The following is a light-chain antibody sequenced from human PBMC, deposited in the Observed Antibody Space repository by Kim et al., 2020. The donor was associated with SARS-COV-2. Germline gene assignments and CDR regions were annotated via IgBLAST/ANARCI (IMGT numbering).Light chain of an antibody. CDR1: SSNIGNNY. CDR2: DNN. V-gene: IGLV1-51*01. J-gene: IGLJ1*01. CDR3: GTWDSSLSAYV. Sequence: GQKVTVSCSGSSSNIGNNYVSWYQQLQGTAPKLLIYDNNKRPSGIPDRFSGSKSGTSATLGITGLQTGDEADYYCGTWDSSLSAYVFGTGTKVTVL.